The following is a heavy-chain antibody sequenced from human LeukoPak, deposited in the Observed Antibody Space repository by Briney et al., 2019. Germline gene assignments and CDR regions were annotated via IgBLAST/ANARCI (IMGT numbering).Heavy chain of an antibody. CDR2: IYSGDNT. J-gene: IGHJ4*02. V-gene: IGHV3-66*02. D-gene: IGHD1-14*01. Sequence: GGSLRLSCAASGFTVSNNYMSWVRQAPGKGLEWVSVIYSGDNTYYVESVKGRFTISRDNSKNTLFLQMNRLRAEVTDGHYCGGRRVLDASFDYWGQGTLVTVSS. CDR1: GFTVSNNY. CDR3: GGRRVLDASFDY.